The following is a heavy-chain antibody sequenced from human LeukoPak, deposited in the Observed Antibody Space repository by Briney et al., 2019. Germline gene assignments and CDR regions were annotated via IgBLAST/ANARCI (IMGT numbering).Heavy chain of an antibody. Sequence: GRSLRLSCAASGFTFSRYSMNWVRQAPGKGLEWVSYISGSSSATSYANSVKGRFTISRDNAKNSLYLQMNSLRAEDTAVYFCARDHDGGSNVRDYDYVWGPYRFFDFWGQGTLVTVSS. CDR1: GFTFSRYS. D-gene: IGHD3-16*02. CDR3: ARDHDGGSNVRDYDYVWGPYRFFDF. V-gene: IGHV3-48*01. CDR2: ISGSSSAT. J-gene: IGHJ4*02.